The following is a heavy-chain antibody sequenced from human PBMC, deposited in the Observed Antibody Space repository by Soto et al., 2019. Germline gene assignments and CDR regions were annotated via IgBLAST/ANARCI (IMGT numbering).Heavy chain of an antibody. J-gene: IGHJ4*02. D-gene: IGHD3-10*01. CDR1: GGSISTYY. Sequence: SETLSLTCTVSGGSISTYYWSWIRQPPGGTLEWIGYIYASGATTYNPPLESRVTMSVDMPNNEFSLELTSLTAADTAVYYCARSHSFDGSIYHYYFDFWGQGTLVTVSS. CDR2: IYASGAT. V-gene: IGHV4-59*01. CDR3: ARSHSFDGSIYHYYFDF.